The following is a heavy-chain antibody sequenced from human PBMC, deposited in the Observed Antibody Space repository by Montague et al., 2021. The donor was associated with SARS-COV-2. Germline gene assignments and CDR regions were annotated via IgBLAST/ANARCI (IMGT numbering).Heavy chain of an antibody. CDR1: GGSISSSSYY. D-gene: IGHD3-3*01. V-gene: IGHV4-39*01. CDR3: ARQMGQSSIFGVVIQYYFDY. Sequence: SETLSFTCTVSGGSISSSSYYWGWIRQPPGKGLEWIGSIYYSGSTYYNPSLKSRVTISVDTSKNQFSLKLSSVTAADTAVYYCARQMGQSSIFGVVIQYYFDYWGQGTLVTVSS. CDR2: IYYSGST. J-gene: IGHJ4*02.